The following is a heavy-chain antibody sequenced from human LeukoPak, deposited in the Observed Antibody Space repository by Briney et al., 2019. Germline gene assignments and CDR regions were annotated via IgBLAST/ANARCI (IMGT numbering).Heavy chain of an antibody. CDR3: AGTTWYSSGWGYYYGMDV. D-gene: IGHD6-19*01. J-gene: IGHJ6*02. Sequence: KPSETLSLTCTVSGGSISSYYWSWIRQPPGKGLEWIGYIYYSGSTNYNPSLKSRVTISVDTSKNQFSLKLSSVTAADTAVYYCAGTTWYSSGWGYYYGMDVWGQGTTVTVSS. V-gene: IGHV4-59*01. CDR2: IYYSGST. CDR1: GGSISSYY.